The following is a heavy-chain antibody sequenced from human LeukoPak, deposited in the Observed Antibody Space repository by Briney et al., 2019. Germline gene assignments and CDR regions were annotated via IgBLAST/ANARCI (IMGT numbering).Heavy chain of an antibody. D-gene: IGHD2-15*01. V-gene: IGHV4-39*07. Sequence: SETLSLTCTVSGGSISSSSYYWGWIRQPPGKGLEWIGSINHSGSTNYNPSRKSRVTISVDTSKNQFSLKLSSVTAADTAVYYCARERWCSGGSCYFYYYYYMDVWGKGTTVTVSS. CDR2: INHSGST. J-gene: IGHJ6*03. CDR1: GGSISSSSYY. CDR3: ARERWCSGGSCYFYYYYYMDV.